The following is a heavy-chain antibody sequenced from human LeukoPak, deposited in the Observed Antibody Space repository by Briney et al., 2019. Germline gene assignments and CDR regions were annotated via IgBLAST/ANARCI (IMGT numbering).Heavy chain of an antibody. D-gene: IGHD3-3*01. Sequence: ASVKVSCKASGYTFTSYDINWVRQAPGQGLEWMGWMNPNSGNTGYAQKFQGRVTMTRNTSISTAYMELSSLRSEDTAVYYCARGRSRRRYDFWSGYPWGQGTLVTVSS. J-gene: IGHJ4*02. CDR2: MNPNSGNT. V-gene: IGHV1-8*01. CDR3: ARGRSRRRYDFWSGYP. CDR1: GYTFTSYD.